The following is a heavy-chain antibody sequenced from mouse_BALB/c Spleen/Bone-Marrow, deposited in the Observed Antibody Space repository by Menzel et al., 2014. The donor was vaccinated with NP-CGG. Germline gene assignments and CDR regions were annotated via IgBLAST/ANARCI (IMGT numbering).Heavy chain of an antibody. V-gene: IGHV1-62-2*01. Sequence: QVQLQQSGAGLVKPGASVKLSCKASGYTFTEYIIHWVKQRSGQGLEWIGRFYPGSGSIKYNEKFKDKATLTAGKSYSTVNMELSRLTSEDSAVYFCARHGYGSSAWLAYWGQGTLVTVSA. J-gene: IGHJ3*01. CDR3: ARHGYGSSAWLAY. CDR1: GYTFTEYI. D-gene: IGHD1-1*01. CDR2: FYPGSGSI.